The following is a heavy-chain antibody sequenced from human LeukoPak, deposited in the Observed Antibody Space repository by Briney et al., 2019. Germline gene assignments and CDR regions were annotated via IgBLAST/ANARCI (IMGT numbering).Heavy chain of an antibody. CDR1: GFTFSNHG. CDR2: ISPRGGGT. Sequence: GGSLRLSCAASGFTFSNHGMNWVRQAPGKGVEWLSGISPRGGGTYYADSVKGRFTISRDDSKNTLSLQMNSLRVEDTAVYYCARDLAWGAFDYWGQGTLVTVSS. J-gene: IGHJ4*02. CDR3: ARDLAWGAFDY. D-gene: IGHD7-27*01. V-gene: IGHV3-23*01.